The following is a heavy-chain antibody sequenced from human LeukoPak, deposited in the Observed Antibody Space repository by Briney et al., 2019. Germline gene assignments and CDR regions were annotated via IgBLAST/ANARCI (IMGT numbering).Heavy chain of an antibody. Sequence: SVKVSCKASGGTFSSYAISWVRQAPGQGLEWMGGIIPIFGTANYAQKFQGRVTITTDESTSTAYMELSSLRSEDTAVYYCARDSYYYDSSGSHSDYWGQGTLVTVSS. CDR1: GGTFSSYA. J-gene: IGHJ4*02. V-gene: IGHV1-69*05. D-gene: IGHD3-22*01. CDR3: ARDSYYYDSSGSHSDY. CDR2: IIPIFGTA.